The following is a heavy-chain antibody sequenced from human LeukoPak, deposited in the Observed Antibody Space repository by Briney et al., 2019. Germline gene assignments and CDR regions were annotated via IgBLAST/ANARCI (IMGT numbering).Heavy chain of an antibody. CDR2: ISYDGSNK. CDR3: ASSLTTATTDY. J-gene: IGHJ4*02. V-gene: IGHV3-30-3*01. CDR1: GFTFSSYA. Sequence: PGGSLRPSCAASGFTFSSYAMHWVRQAPGKGLEWVAVISYDGSNKYYADSVKGRFTISRDSSKSTLYLQMNSLRAEDTAVYYCASSLTTATTDYWGQGTLVTVSS. D-gene: IGHD4-17*01.